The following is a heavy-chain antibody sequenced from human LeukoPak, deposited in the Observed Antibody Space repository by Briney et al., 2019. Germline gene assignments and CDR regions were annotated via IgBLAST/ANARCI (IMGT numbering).Heavy chain of an antibody. CDR3: ARRYCSSASCLFDY. CDR1: VFTTSSSDW. Sequence: GGSLRLSCVASVFTTSSSDWMSWVRQAPGKGLEWVANIKQDGSEKYYVDSVKDRFTISRDNAKNSLYLQVNSLRAEDAAVYYCARRYCSSASCLFDYWGQGTLVTVSS. CDR2: IKQDGSEK. J-gene: IGHJ4*02. V-gene: IGHV3-7*02. D-gene: IGHD2-2*01.